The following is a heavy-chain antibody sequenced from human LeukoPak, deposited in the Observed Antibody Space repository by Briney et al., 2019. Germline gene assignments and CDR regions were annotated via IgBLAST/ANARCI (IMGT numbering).Heavy chain of an antibody. CDR2: IIPIFGTA. CDR3: ARGKAPDSSSWYAWFDP. CDR1: GGTFSSYA. J-gene: IGHJ5*02. Sequence: GSSVKVSCKASGGTFSSYAISWVQQAPGQGLEWMGGIIPIFGTANYAQKFQGRVTITTDESTSTAYMELSSLRSEDTAVYYCARGKAPDSSSWYAWFDPWGQGTLVTVSS. V-gene: IGHV1-69*05. D-gene: IGHD6-13*01.